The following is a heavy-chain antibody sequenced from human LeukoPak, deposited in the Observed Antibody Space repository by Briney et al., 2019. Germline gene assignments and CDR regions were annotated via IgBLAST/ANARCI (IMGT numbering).Heavy chain of an antibody. Sequence: GGSLRLSCAASRFTFSNYAMHWVRQTPGKGLEWVAVIVFDGSEKYYADSVKGRFTVSRDNSKNTLYLQMNSLRAEDTAVYYCAKKSSWYFDYWGQGTLVTVSS. CDR3: AKKSSWYFDY. CDR1: RFTFSNYA. V-gene: IGHV3-30*04. CDR2: IVFDGSEK. J-gene: IGHJ4*02. D-gene: IGHD6-13*01.